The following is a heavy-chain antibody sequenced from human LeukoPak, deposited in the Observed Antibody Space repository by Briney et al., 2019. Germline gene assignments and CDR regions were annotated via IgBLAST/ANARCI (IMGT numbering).Heavy chain of an antibody. Sequence: GESLKISCKGSGYSFTSYWIGWVRQMPGKGLEWMGIIYPGDSDIRYSPSFQGQVTISADKSISTAYLQWSSLTASDTAMYFCARLHYYDTSGYYGWYFDVWGRGTLVTVSS. D-gene: IGHD3-22*01. CDR3: ARLHYYDTSGYYGWYFDV. J-gene: IGHJ2*01. V-gene: IGHV5-51*01. CDR1: GYSFTSYW. CDR2: IYPGDSDI.